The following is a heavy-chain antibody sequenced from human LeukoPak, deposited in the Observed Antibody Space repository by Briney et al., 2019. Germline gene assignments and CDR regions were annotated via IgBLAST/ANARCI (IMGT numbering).Heavy chain of an antibody. V-gene: IGHV3-66*02. CDR1: GFTFSSYW. CDR3: TRGPGSTWYSDY. J-gene: IGHJ4*02. Sequence: PGGSLRLSCAASGFTFSSYWMSWVRQAPGKGLEWVSIIYSGGDTYYADYVKGRFTISRDNSKNTLYLQMNNLRPEDTAVYYCTRGPGSTWYSDYWGQGTLVTVSS. CDR2: IYSGGDT. D-gene: IGHD6-13*01.